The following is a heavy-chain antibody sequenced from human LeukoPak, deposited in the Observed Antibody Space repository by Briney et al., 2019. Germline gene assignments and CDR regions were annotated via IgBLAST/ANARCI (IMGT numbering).Heavy chain of an antibody. Sequence: SETLSLTCAVYGGSFSGYYWSWIRHPPGKGLEWIGEINHSGSTNYNPSLKSRVTISVDTSKNQFSLKLSSVTAADTAVYYCARGPSSEYGDYVLPTDYWGQGTLVTVSS. CDR3: ARGPSSEYGDYVLPTDY. D-gene: IGHD4-17*01. CDR1: GGSFSGYY. V-gene: IGHV4-34*01. J-gene: IGHJ4*02. CDR2: INHSGST.